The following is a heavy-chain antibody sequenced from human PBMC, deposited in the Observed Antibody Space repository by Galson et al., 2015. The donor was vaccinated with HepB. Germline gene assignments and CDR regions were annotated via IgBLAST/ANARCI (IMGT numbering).Heavy chain of an antibody. D-gene: IGHD6-19*01. Sequence: SVKVSYKASGFTFTSSAVQWVRQAREQRLEWIGWIVVGSGNTNYAQKFQERVTITRDMSTSTAYMELSSLRSEDTAVYYCATFIAVAGTFDAFDIWGQGTMVTVSS. J-gene: IGHJ3*02. CDR1: GFTFTSSA. CDR3: ATFIAVAGTFDAFDI. CDR2: IVVGSGNT. V-gene: IGHV1-58*01.